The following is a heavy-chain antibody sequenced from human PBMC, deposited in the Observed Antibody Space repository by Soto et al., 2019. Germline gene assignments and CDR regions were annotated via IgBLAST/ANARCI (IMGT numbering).Heavy chain of an antibody. CDR2: INPKTGGT. CDR1: GYTFTDYY. V-gene: IGHV1-2*02. Sequence: QVQLVQSGTEVKKPGASVKVSCKASGYTFTDYYMHWVRQAPGQGLEWMGWINPKTGGTKYTQNFQGRVTMTRDTSISTAYMELSRLTSDDTAVYYCEKDPEASYNWFDPWGQGTLVTVSS. J-gene: IGHJ5*02. CDR3: EKDPEASYNWFDP.